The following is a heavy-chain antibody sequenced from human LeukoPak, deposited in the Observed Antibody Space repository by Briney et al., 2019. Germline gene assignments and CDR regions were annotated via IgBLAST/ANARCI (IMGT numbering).Heavy chain of an antibody. D-gene: IGHD6-19*01. Sequence: GGSLRLSCAASGFTFSSYGMHWVRQAPGKGLEWLAFIRYDGSNKYYADSVKGRFTISRDNSKNTLYLQMNSLRAEDTAVYYCAKLDSSGWYFDYWGQGTLVTVSS. CDR1: GFTFSSYG. J-gene: IGHJ4*02. V-gene: IGHV3-30*02. CDR2: IRYDGSNK. CDR3: AKLDSSGWYFDY.